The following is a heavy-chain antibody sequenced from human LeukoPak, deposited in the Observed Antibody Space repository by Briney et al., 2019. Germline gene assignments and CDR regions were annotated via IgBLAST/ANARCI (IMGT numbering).Heavy chain of an antibody. J-gene: IGHJ4*02. D-gene: IGHD4-11*01. CDR2: IRNDGSNK. CDR3: AKDGGYSNYGGYFDY. CDR1: GFTFSSYG. V-gene: IGHV3-30*02. Sequence: GGSLRLSCAASGFTFSSYGIHWVRQAPGKGLEWVAFIRNDGSNKYYADSVKGRFTISRDNSKNTLYLQMNSLRAEDTAVYYCAKDGGYSNYGGYFDYWGQGTLVTVSS.